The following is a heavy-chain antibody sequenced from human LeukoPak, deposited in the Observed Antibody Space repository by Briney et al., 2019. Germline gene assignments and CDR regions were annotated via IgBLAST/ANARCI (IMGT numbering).Heavy chain of an antibody. V-gene: IGHV3-7*01. CDR1: GFTFSSYW. Sequence: GGSLRLSCAASGFTFSSYWMSWVRQAPGKGLEWVANIKQDGSEKYYVDSVKGRFTTSRDNAKNSLYLQMNSLRAEDTAVYYCARIERTSYYDFWSGYYTCFYFDYWGQGTLVTVSS. CDR3: ARIERTSYYDFWSGYYTCFYFDY. CDR2: IKQDGSEK. D-gene: IGHD3-3*01. J-gene: IGHJ4*02.